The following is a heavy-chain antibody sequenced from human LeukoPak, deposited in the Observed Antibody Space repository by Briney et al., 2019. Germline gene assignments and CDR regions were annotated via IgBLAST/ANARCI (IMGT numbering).Heavy chain of an antibody. D-gene: IGHD4-17*01. J-gene: IGHJ4*02. V-gene: IGHV3-7*03. CDR3: ARAKVTNDY. CDR2: INEDGSEK. Sequence: GGSLRLSCAASGFTLGSYWMSWVRQGPGKGLEWVANINEDGSEKYYVDSVKGRFTISRDNAKNSLYLQMNSLRAEDTAVYYCARAKVTNDYWGQGTLVTVSS. CDR1: GFTLGSYW.